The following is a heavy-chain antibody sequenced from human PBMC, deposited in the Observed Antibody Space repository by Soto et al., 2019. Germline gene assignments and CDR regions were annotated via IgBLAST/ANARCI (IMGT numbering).Heavy chain of an antibody. V-gene: IGHV1-3*01. CDR3: ARKLYGDYTFFDY. CDR1: GYSFTTYA. CDR2: INVGNGNT. D-gene: IGHD4-17*01. J-gene: IGHJ4*02. Sequence: QVQLVQSGAEVKKPGASVKVSCEASGYSFTTYAMHWVRQAPGQRLEWMGWINVGNGNTKYSQKFQGRVTITRDTSASTAYMELSSLRSEDTAVYYCARKLYGDYTFFDYWGQGTLVTVSS.